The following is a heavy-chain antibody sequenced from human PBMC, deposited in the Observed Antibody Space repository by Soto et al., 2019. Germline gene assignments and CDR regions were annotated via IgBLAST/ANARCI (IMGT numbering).Heavy chain of an antibody. CDR2: IIPIFGTA. D-gene: IGHD3-3*01. J-gene: IGHJ6*02. CDR3: AREFTIFGVVTGYYYYGIDV. V-gene: IGHV1-69*06. CDR1: GGTFSSYA. Sequence: QVQLVQSGAEVKKPGSSVKVSCKASGGTFSSYAISWVRQAPGQGLEWMGGIIPIFGTANYAQKFQGRVTITADKSTITAYMELSSLRSEDTAVYYCAREFTIFGVVTGYYYYGIDVWGQGTTVTVSS.